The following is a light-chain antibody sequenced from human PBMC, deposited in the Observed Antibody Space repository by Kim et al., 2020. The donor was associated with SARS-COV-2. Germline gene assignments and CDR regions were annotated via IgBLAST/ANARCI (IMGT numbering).Light chain of an antibody. V-gene: IGKV1-12*01. CDR3: QQAHSFPLT. CDR1: QGINSW. J-gene: IGKJ4*01. CDR2: TTS. Sequence: DIQMTQSPSSVSASVGDRVTITCRASQGINSWLAWYQQKPGKAPKLLIYTTSNLQSGVPSRFSGSESGTDFTLTISSLQPEDFATYFCQQAHSFPLTFGGGTKVDIK.